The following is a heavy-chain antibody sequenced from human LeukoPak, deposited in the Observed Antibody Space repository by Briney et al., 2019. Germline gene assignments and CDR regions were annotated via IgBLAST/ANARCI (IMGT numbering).Heavy chain of an antibody. V-gene: IGHV4-59*01. Sequence: SETLSLTCTVSGGSISTYYWTWIRQPPGQGLEWIGYIYYSGITNFNPSLKSRVTMSVDTSKNQFSLRLNSVTTADTAVYYCARRLAVTGRYYFDYWGQGTLVTVSS. CDR2: IYYSGIT. CDR1: GGSISTYY. D-gene: IGHD6-13*01. J-gene: IGHJ4*02. CDR3: ARRLAVTGRYYFDY.